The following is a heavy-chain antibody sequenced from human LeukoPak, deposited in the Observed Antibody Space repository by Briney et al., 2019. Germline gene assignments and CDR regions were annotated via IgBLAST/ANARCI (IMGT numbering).Heavy chain of an antibody. D-gene: IGHD1-26*01. CDR2: IYSGGDT. J-gene: IGHJ4*02. V-gene: IGHV3-53*01. CDR3: AKEPYVYSSYPDY. Sequence: PGGSLRLSCAASGFTVSSNYMSWVRQAPGKGLQWVSVIYSGGDTYYADSVKGRFTISRDNSKNTLYLQMHSLRAEDTAVYYCAKEPYVYSSYPDYWGQGTLVTVSS. CDR1: GFTVSSNY.